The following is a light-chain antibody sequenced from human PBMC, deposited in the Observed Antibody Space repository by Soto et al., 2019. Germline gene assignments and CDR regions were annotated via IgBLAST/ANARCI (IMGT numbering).Light chain of an antibody. V-gene: IGLV2-14*01. CDR1: SSDVGGYKY. CDR2: DVT. J-gene: IGLJ1*01. CDR3: SSYTSSSSYV. Sequence: QSALTQPASVSGSPGQSITVSCTGTSSDVGGYKYVSWYQQHPDKAPKLIIYDVTNRTSGISNRFSGSKSGNTASLTISGLQAEDEADYYCSSYTSSSSYVFGTGTRSPS.